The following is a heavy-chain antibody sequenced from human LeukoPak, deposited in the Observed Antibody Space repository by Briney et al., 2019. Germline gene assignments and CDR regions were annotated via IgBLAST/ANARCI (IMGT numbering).Heavy chain of an antibody. CDR1: GVTFNTYA. Sequence: PGGSLRLSCAAAGVTFNTYAMAWVRQAPGKGLEWVSSITGDGSSTYYADSVKGRFTVSRDNSKNTLYLEMSSLRGDDTAVYYCAKEHTRIAPIHKSGSDPWGQGTQVTVSS. V-gene: IGHV3-23*01. CDR2: ITGDGSST. D-gene: IGHD5-18*01. J-gene: IGHJ5*02. CDR3: AKEHTRIAPIHKSGSDP.